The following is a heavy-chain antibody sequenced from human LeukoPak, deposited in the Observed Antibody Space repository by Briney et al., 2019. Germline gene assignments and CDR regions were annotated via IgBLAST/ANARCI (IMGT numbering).Heavy chain of an antibody. J-gene: IGHJ5*02. D-gene: IGHD6-19*01. CDR1: GGSFSGYY. Sequence: PSETLSLTCAVYGGSFSGYYWSWIRQPPGKGLEWIGEINHSGSTNYNPSLKSRVTISVDTSKNQFSLKLSSVTAADTAVYYCARGLITTRRAVAGTRRGWFDPWGQGTLVTVSS. V-gene: IGHV4-34*01. CDR2: INHSGST. CDR3: ARGLITTRRAVAGTRRGWFDP.